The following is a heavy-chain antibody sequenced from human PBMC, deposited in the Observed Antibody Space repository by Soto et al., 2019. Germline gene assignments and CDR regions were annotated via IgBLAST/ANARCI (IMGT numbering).Heavy chain of an antibody. CDR2: ISSSGSTI. J-gene: IGHJ6*02. Sequence: EVQLVESGGGLVQPGGSLRLSCAASGFTFSSYEMNWVRQAPGKGLEWVSYISSSGSTIYYADSVKGRFTISRDNGKNSLYLQMNSLRAEDTAVYYCAGSGAYYYYGMDVWGQGTTVTVSS. CDR3: AGSGAYYYYGMDV. D-gene: IGHD1-26*01. V-gene: IGHV3-48*03. CDR1: GFTFSSYE.